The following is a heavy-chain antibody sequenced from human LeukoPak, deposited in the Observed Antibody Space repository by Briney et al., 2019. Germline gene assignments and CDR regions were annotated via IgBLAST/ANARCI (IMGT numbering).Heavy chain of an antibody. Sequence: PSETLSLTCTVSGGSISSGDYYWSWIRQPPGKGLEWIGYIYYSGSTYYNPSLKSRVTISVDTSKNQFSLKLSSVTAADTAVYYCAAKGEHIDFWSGYLSSWGQGTLVTVSS. CDR1: GGSISSGDYY. J-gene: IGHJ5*02. V-gene: IGHV4-30-4*01. D-gene: IGHD3-3*01. CDR3: AAKGEHIDFWSGYLSS. CDR2: IYYSGST.